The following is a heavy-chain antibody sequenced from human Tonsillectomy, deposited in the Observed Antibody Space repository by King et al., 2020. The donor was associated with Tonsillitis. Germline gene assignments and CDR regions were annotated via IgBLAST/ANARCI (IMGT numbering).Heavy chain of an antibody. CDR3: ARDQPVGSTRFDY. V-gene: IGHV4-4*07. J-gene: IGHJ4*02. CDR2: FHTTGST. CDR1: GASLSRYY. Sequence: QLQESGPGLVKPSETLSLTCTVSGASLSRYYWTWIRQSAEKGLEGIGRFHTTGSTNYNPSLESRVTMSVDTSKNRFSLKLTSMTAADTAVYYCARDQPVGSTRFDYWGQGILVTVSS. D-gene: IGHD2-2*01.